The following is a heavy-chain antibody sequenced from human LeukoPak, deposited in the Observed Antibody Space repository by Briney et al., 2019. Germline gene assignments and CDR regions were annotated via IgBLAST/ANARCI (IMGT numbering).Heavy chain of an antibody. J-gene: IGHJ4*02. D-gene: IGHD3-16*02. Sequence: KPSETLSLTCTVSGGSISSSSYYWGWIRQPRGKGLEWIGSIYYSGSTYYNPSLKSRVTISVDTSKNQFSLKLSSVTAADTAVYYCARNSEGLRLGELSPPIWGQGTLVTVSS. CDR3: ARNSEGLRLGELSPPI. CDR1: GGSISSSSYY. CDR2: IYYSGST. V-gene: IGHV4-39*01.